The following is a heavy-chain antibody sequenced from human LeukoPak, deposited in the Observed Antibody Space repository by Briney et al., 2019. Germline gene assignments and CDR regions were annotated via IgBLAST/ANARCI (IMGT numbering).Heavy chain of an antibody. CDR2: ISWNSGSI. V-gene: IGHV3-9*01. D-gene: IGHD2-8*02. J-gene: IGHJ4*02. CDR3: ARGYWYFDY. Sequence: PGGSLRLSCAASGFTFDDYAMHWVRQAPGKGLEWVSGISWNSGSIGYADSVKGRFTISRDNAKNSLHLQMNSLRADDTAAYYCARGYWYFDYWGQGTLVTVSS. CDR1: GFTFDDYA.